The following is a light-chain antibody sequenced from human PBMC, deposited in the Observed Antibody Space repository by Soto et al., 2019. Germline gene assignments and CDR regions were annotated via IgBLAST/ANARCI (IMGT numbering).Light chain of an antibody. J-gene: IGLJ1*01. CDR1: SSDIGGYNY. V-gene: IGLV2-8*01. CDR2: EVS. CDR3: SSYAGSNIFYV. Sequence: QSVLTQPPSASGSPGQSVTISCTGTSSDIGGYNYVSWYQQHPGKAPKLMIYEVSKRPSGVPDRFSGSKSGNTASLTVSGLHAEDEADYYCSSYAGSNIFYVFGTGTKVTVL.